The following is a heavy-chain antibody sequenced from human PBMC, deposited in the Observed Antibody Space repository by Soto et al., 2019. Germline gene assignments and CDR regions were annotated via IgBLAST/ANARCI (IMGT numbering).Heavy chain of an antibody. CDR1: GFTFSSYS. V-gene: IGHV3-21*01. Sequence: VQLVESGGGVVQPGRSLRLSCAASGFTFSSYSMNWVRQAPGKGLEWVSSISSSSSYIYYADSVKGRFTISRDNAKNSLYLQMNSLRAEDTAVYYCARDQGSGATITGFDYWGQGTLVTVSS. CDR2: ISSSSSYI. CDR3: ARDQGSGATITGFDY. J-gene: IGHJ4*02. D-gene: IGHD5-12*01.